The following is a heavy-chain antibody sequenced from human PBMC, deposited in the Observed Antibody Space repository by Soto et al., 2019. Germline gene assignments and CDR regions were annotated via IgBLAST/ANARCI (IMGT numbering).Heavy chain of an antibody. CDR1: GGSFSGYY. CDR3: ATAGGYFDY. J-gene: IGHJ4*02. D-gene: IGHD2-8*02. V-gene: IGHV4-34*01. CDR2: IKHSGST. Sequence: QVQLQQWGAGLLKPSETLSLTSAVYGGSFSGYYWSWIRQPPGKGLEWIGEIKHSGSTNYNPSLKSRVTISVDTSKNQFSLKLSSVTAADTAVYYCATAGGYFDYWGQGTLVTVSS.